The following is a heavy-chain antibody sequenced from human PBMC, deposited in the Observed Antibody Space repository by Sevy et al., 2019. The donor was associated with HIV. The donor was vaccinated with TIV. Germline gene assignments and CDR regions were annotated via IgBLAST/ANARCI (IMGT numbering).Heavy chain of an antibody. Sequence: GGSLRLSCAASGFTFSDSYMSWFRQAPGKGLEWVSYISSGGTIIYYADSVKGRFTISRDNAKNSLYLQMNSLRAEDTAVYYCARARYNYGSFYFDYRGQGTLVTVSS. CDR3: ARARYNYGSFYFDY. D-gene: IGHD5-18*01. V-gene: IGHV3-11*01. CDR2: ISSGGTII. J-gene: IGHJ4*02. CDR1: GFTFSDSY.